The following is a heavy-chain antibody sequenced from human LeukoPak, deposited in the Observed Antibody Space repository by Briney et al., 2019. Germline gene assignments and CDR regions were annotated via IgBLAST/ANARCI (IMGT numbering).Heavy chain of an antibody. CDR3: ASNTGTVFDY. D-gene: IGHD7-27*01. V-gene: IGHV4-59*01. CDR2: VYYSGST. Sequence: PSETLSLTCTVSGDLITAYYWSWIRQPPGKGLEWIGYVYYSGSTEYNPSLRSRVTISLEMSKRQFSLNLTSVTAADTAVYYCASNTGTVFDYWGQGALVTVSS. CDR1: GDLITAYY. J-gene: IGHJ4*02.